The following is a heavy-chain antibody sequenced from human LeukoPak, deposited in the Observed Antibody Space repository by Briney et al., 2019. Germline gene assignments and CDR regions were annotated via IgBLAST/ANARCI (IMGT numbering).Heavy chain of an antibody. D-gene: IGHD6-19*01. CDR1: GYTFTSYG. Sequence: ASVKVSCKASGYTFTSYGISWVRQAPGQGLEWKGWISAYNGNTNYAQKLQGRVTMTTDTSTSTAYMELRSLRSDDTAVYYCARDAKYSSGWAYDYWGQGTLVTVSS. CDR2: ISAYNGNT. J-gene: IGHJ4*02. V-gene: IGHV1-18*01. CDR3: ARDAKYSSGWAYDY.